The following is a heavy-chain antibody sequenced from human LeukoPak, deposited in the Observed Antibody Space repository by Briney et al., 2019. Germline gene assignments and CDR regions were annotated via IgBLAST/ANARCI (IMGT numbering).Heavy chain of an antibody. J-gene: IGHJ6*02. V-gene: IGHV3-48*03. CDR3: ARAVVRGVMGTYYYYYYGMDV. CDR1: GFIFSSYE. D-gene: IGHD3-10*01. Sequence: GGSLRLSCAASGFIFSSYEMNWVRQAPGKGLEWVSYISSSGSTIYYADSVKGRFTISRDNAKNSLYLQMNSLRAEDTAVYYCARAVVRGVMGTYYYYYYGMDVWGQGTTVTVSS. CDR2: ISSSGSTI.